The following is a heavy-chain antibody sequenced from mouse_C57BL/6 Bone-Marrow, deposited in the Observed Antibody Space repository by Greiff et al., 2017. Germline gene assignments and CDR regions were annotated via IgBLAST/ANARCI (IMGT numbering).Heavy chain of an antibody. Sequence: VQLQQPGAELVKPGASVKLSCKASGYTFTSYWMQWVKQRPGQGLEWIGEIDPSDSYTNYNQKFKGKATLTVVTSSSTAYMQLSSLTSEDSAVYYCARDGYYGYWGQGTTLTVSS. J-gene: IGHJ2*01. V-gene: IGHV1-50*01. CDR1: GYTFTSYW. D-gene: IGHD2-3*01. CDR3: ARDGYYGY. CDR2: IDPSDSYT.